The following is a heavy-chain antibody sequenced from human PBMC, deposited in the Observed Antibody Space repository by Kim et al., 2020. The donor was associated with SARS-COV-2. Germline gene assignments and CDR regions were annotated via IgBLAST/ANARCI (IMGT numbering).Heavy chain of an antibody. Sequence: SETLSLTCAVYGGSFSGYYWSWIRQPPGKGLEWIGEINHSGSTNYNPSLKSRVTISVDTSKNQFSLKLSSVTAADTAVYYCAREQGPGDGGPQNWGQGTL. V-gene: IGHV4-34*01. CDR3: AREQGPGDGGPQN. J-gene: IGHJ4*02. CDR2: INHSGST. CDR1: GGSFSGYY. D-gene: IGHD6-13*01.